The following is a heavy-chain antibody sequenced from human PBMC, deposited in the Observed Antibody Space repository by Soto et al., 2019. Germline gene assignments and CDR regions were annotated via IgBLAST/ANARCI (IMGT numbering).Heavy chain of an antibody. Sequence: EVQVLESGGGLVQPGGSLRLSCAASGFTFSSFHMNWVRQAPGKGLEWVSTIGGGGGDINYADSVKGRFTISRDNSKNTLHLQMNGLRDEDTAIYYCAKRYRSAWGAGMDVWGQGTTVTVSS. D-gene: IGHD6-19*01. CDR3: AKRYRSAWGAGMDV. V-gene: IGHV3-23*01. CDR2: IGGGGGDI. J-gene: IGHJ6*02. CDR1: GFTFSSFH.